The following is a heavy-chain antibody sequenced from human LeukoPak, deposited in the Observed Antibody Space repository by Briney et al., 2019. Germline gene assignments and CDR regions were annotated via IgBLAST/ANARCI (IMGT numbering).Heavy chain of an antibody. CDR1: GYTFTSHY. V-gene: IGHV1-2*02. Sequence: ASVKVSCKASGYTFTSHYMHWFRQAPGQGLEWVGWINSNIGDTHYTQKFQGRVTMTRDTSISTVYMELSSLRSDDTAIYYCARDLTRNAFDIWGQGTMVIVFS. CDR2: INSNIGDT. J-gene: IGHJ3*02. CDR3: ARDLTRNAFDI. D-gene: IGHD3-9*01.